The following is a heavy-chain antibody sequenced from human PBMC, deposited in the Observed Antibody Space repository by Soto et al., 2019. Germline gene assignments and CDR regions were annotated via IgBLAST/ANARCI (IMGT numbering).Heavy chain of an antibody. Sequence: GGSLRLSCAASGFTFSSYAMSWVRQAPGKGLEWVSAISGSGGSTYYADSVKGRFTISRDNSKNTLYLQMNSLRAEDTAVYYCAKDLGGYSGYDSPGYFDYWGQGTLVTVSS. J-gene: IGHJ4*02. CDR1: GFTFSSYA. CDR2: ISGSGGST. CDR3: AKDLGGYSGYDSPGYFDY. V-gene: IGHV3-23*01. D-gene: IGHD5-12*01.